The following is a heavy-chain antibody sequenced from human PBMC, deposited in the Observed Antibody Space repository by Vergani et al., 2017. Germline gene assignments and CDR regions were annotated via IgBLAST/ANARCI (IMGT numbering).Heavy chain of an antibody. CDR2: IDPSDSYT. Sequence: EVQLVQSGAEVKKPGESLRISCKGSGYSFTSYWISWVRQMPGKGLEWMGRIDPSDSYTNYSSSFQGHVTISADKSISTAYLQWSSLKASDTAIYYCARQVAVAGKWWGPYYYYGMDVWGQGTTVTVSS. CDR1: GYSFTSYW. J-gene: IGHJ6*02. D-gene: IGHD6-19*01. CDR3: ARQVAVAGKWWGPYYYYGMDV. V-gene: IGHV5-10-1*01.